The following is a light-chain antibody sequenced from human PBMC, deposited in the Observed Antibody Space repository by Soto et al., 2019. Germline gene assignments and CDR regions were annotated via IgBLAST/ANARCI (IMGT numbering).Light chain of an antibody. J-gene: IGLJ3*02. CDR2: GNS. V-gene: IGLV1-40*01. CDR1: SSNIGAGYD. CDR3: QSYDSSLSGWV. Sequence: QSVLTQPPSVSGARGQRVTISCTGSSSNIGAGYDVHWYQQLPGTAPKLLIYGNSNRPSGVPDRFSGSKSGTSASLAITGLHAEDEADYYCQSYDSSLSGWVFGGGTKLTVL.